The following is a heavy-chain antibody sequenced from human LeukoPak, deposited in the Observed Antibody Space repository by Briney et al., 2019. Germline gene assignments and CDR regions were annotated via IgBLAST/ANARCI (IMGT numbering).Heavy chain of an antibody. J-gene: IGHJ4*02. CDR2: ISYDGNNK. CDR1: GFTFSSYA. Sequence: GGSLRLSCAASGFTFSSYAMHWVRQAPGKGLEWVTVISYDGNNKYYADSVKGRFTISRDNSKNTLYLQMNSLRAEDTAVYYCAKTLDSSGYYTYYFDYWGQGTLVTVSS. V-gene: IGHV3-30*04. D-gene: IGHD3-22*01. CDR3: AKTLDSSGYYTYYFDY.